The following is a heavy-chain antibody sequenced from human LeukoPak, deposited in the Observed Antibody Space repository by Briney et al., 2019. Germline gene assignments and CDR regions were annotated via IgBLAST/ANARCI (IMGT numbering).Heavy chain of an antibody. J-gene: IGHJ5*02. CDR1: GYTFTSYG. D-gene: IGHD3-3*01. CDR3: ARVRPMESGYYTSWFDP. CDR2: ISAYNGNT. Sequence: ASVKVSCKASGYTFTSYGISWVRQAPGQGLEWMGWISAYNGNTNYAQKLQGRVTMTTDTSTSTAYMELRSLRSDDTAVYYCARVRPMESGYYTSWFDPWGQGTLVTVSS. V-gene: IGHV1-18*01.